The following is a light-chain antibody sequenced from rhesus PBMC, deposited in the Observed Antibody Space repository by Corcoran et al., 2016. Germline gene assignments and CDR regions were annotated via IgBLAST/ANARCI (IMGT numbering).Light chain of an antibody. CDR1: QGISSY. V-gene: IGKV1-28*03. J-gene: IGKJ1*01. CDR3: LQHNSYPWT. CDR2: EAS. Sequence: DIQMTQSPSSLSASVGDTVTITCRASQGISSYLNWFQQKPGKAPKLLIYEASSLESGVPSRFSGNGSGTDFTLTISSLQAEDFAAYYCLQHNSYPWTFGQGTKVEIK.